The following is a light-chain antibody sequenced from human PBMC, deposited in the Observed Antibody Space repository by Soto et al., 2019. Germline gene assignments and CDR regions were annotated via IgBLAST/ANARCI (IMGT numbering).Light chain of an antibody. CDR2: GAS. Sequence: ETVLTQSPGTLSLSPGERATLSCRASQSVSRSYLAWYQQKPGQAPRLLIYGASRRATGIPDRFSGSGSGIDFSVTFSSLGREECAEYYCQQYGSSPLTFGGGTTVEMK. V-gene: IGKV3-20*01. CDR1: QSVSRSY. J-gene: IGKJ4*01. CDR3: QQYGSSPLT.